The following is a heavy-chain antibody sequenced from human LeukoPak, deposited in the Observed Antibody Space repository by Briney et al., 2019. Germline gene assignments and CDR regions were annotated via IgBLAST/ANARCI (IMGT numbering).Heavy chain of an antibody. CDR2: INHSGST. CDR3: ARGRDYVWGSYRYTPRGTFDY. Sequence: PSETLSLTCAVYGGSFSGHYWSWIRQPPGKGLEWIGEINHSGSTNYNPSLKSRVTISVDTSKNQFSLKLSSVTAADTAVYYCARGRDYVWGSYRYTPRGTFDYWGQGTLVTVSS. V-gene: IGHV4-34*01. D-gene: IGHD3-16*02. CDR1: GGSFSGHY. J-gene: IGHJ4*02.